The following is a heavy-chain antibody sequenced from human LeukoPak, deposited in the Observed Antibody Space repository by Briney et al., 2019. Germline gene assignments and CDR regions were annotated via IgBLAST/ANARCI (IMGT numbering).Heavy chain of an antibody. CDR2: ISVSGGNT. CDR1: GFTFSNYA. V-gene: IGHV3-23*01. Sequence: PGGSLRLSCVGSGFTFSNYAMSWVRQAPGRGVEWGSGISVSGGNTYYAASVKGRFTISRDISRNTVYLQLDSLGAEDTAVYFCAKADTYSTGWRDLDYWGQGTLVTVSS. J-gene: IGHJ4*02. D-gene: IGHD6-19*01. CDR3: AKADTYSTGWRDLDY.